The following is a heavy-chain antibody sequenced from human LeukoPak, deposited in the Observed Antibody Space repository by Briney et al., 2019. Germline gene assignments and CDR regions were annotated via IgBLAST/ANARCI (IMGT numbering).Heavy chain of an antibody. D-gene: IGHD6-6*01. Sequence: SETLSLTCTVSGGSISSGGYYWSWIRQHPGTGLEWIGYIYYSGSTYYNPSLKSRVTISVDTSKNQFSLKLSSVTAADTAVYYCAREAARPPMHFDYWGQGTLVTVSS. CDR1: GGSISSGGYY. J-gene: IGHJ4*02. CDR3: AREAARPPMHFDY. CDR2: IYYSGST. V-gene: IGHV4-31*03.